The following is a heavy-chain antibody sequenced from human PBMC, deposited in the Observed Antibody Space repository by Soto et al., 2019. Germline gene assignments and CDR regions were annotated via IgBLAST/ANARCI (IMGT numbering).Heavy chain of an antibody. J-gene: IGHJ4*02. D-gene: IGHD3-3*01. CDR3: AKGPIFGVENIYDY. CDR2: MSGNGGSA. CDR1: GFTFSSYA. V-gene: IGHV3-23*01. Sequence: EVQLLESGGGLVQPGGSLRLSCAASGFTFSSYAMSWVRQAPGKGLEWVSGMSGNGGSAYYADSGKGRFTISRDNSKNTLYLQMNSLRAEDTALYYCAKGPIFGVENIYDYWGQGTLVTVSS.